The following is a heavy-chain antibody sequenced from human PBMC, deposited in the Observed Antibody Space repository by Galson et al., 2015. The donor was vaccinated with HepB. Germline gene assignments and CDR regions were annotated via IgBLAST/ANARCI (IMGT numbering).Heavy chain of an antibody. CDR2: ISGSGGFT. CDR1: GFTFSSYA. CDR3: ASPLDTAMVDYYYFYMDV. J-gene: IGHJ6*03. D-gene: IGHD5-18*01. Sequence: SLRLSCAASGFTFSSYAMSWVRQAPGKGLEWVSAISGSGGFTFYPDSVKGRFTISRDNSKNTLYLQMNSLRVEDTAVYYCASPLDTAMVDYYYFYMDVWGKGTTVTVSS. V-gene: IGHV3-23*01.